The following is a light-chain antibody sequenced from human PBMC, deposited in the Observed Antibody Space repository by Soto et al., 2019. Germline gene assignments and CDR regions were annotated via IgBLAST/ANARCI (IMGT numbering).Light chain of an antibody. CDR2: GAS. V-gene: IGKV3-20*01. J-gene: IGKJ4*01. CDR3: QPYGSSPGLT. CDR1: QSVSSSY. Sequence: EIVLTQSPGTLSLSPGERATLSCRASQSVSSSYLAWYQQKPGQAPRLLIYGASSRATGIPDRFSGSGSGTDFTLSISRLEPEDFAVYYCQPYGSSPGLTFGGGTKVEIK.